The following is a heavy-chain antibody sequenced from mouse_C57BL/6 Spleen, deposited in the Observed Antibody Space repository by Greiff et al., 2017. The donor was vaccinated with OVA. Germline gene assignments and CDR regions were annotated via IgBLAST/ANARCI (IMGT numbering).Heavy chain of an antibody. D-gene: IGHD1-1*01. Sequence: EVQGVESGAELVRPGASVKLSCTASGFNIKDDYMHWVKQRPEQGLEWIGWIDPENGDTEYASKFQGKATITADTSSNTAYLQLSSLTSEDTAVYYCTTDYGSSSFAYWGQGTLVTVSA. V-gene: IGHV14-4*01. CDR3: TTDYGSSSFAY. CDR1: GFNIKDDY. CDR2: IDPENGDT. J-gene: IGHJ3*01.